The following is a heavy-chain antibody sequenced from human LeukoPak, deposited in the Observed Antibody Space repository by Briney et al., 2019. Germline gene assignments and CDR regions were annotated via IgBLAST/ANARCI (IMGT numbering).Heavy chain of an antibody. Sequence: GAPVKVSCKLSGSSLHDLPIQWVRQAGTKGLEWMAGFDPENAEIVYAQKFQGRVTMTEDTSTDTAYLELTSLTSDDTALYYCATRGSDFWSGFDHWGQGTQVTVSS. CDR2: FDPENAEI. D-gene: IGHD3-3*01. J-gene: IGHJ4*02. CDR1: GSSLHDLP. V-gene: IGHV1-24*01. CDR3: ATRGSDFWSGFDH.